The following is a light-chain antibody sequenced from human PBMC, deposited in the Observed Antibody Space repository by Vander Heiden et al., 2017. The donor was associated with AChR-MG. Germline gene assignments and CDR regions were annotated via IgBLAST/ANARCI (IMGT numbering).Light chain of an antibody. Sequence: QSVLTQPPSVSAAPGQRVTISGTGSSSNIGAGYDVLGYQQLPGTAPKLLIYGNSNRPSGVPDRFSGSKSGTSASLAITGLQAEDEADYYCQSYDSSLSGPVVFGGGTKLTVL. CDR2: GNS. V-gene: IGLV1-40*01. CDR1: SSNIGAGYD. J-gene: IGLJ2*01. CDR3: QSYDSSLSGPVV.